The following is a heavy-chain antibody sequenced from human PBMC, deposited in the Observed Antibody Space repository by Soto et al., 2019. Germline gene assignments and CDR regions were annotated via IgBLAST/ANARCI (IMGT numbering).Heavy chain of an antibody. V-gene: IGHV3-66*01. Sequence: PGGSLRLSCAASGFTVSSNYMSWVRQAPGKGLEWVSVIYSGGSTYYADSVKGRFTISRDNSKNTLYLQMNSLRAEDTAVYYCARDLVDTAMGPPGYYYYMDVWGKGTTVTVSS. CDR3: ARDLVDTAMGPPGYYYYMDV. D-gene: IGHD5-18*01. J-gene: IGHJ6*03. CDR1: GFTVSSNY. CDR2: IYSGGST.